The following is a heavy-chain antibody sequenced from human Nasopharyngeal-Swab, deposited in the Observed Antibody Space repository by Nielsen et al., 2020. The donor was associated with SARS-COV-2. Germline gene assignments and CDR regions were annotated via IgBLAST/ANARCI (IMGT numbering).Heavy chain of an antibody. CDR2: INHSGSA. J-gene: IGHJ6*03. CDR1: GGSFSASY. D-gene: IGHD2-2*01. V-gene: IGHV4-34*01. Sequence: SETLSLTCAVYGGSFSASYWGWIRQPPGKGLEWIAEINHSGSANYNPSLKSRVTLSVDTSMNQFSLELSSVTAADTAVYYCARGLSGIVPAPILGRGPYYYYYYMDVWGKGTTVTVSS. CDR3: ARGLSGIVPAPILGRGPYYYYYYMDV.